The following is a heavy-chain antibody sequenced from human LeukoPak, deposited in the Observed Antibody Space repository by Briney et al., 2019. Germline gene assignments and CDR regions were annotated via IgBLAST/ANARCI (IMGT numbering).Heavy chain of an antibody. J-gene: IGHJ4*02. Sequence: GGSLRLSCEASGFTFSAYAMTWVAQAQGKGLVWVSRINSDGTSTTYADSVKGRFTISRDNAKNTLYLQMNSLRAEDTAVYYCTRNILYSSGWYVYDYWGQGTLVTVSS. CDR2: INSDGTST. CDR3: TRNILYSSGWYVYDY. CDR1: GFTFSAYA. V-gene: IGHV3-74*01. D-gene: IGHD6-19*01.